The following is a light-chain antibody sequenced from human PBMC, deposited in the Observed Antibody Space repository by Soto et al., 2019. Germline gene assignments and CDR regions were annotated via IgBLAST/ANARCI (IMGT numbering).Light chain of an antibody. V-gene: IGLV1-44*01. CDR3: AAWDDSLKGYV. CDR1: SSNIGSNT. CDR2: SNN. J-gene: IGLJ1*01. Sequence: QSVLTQPPSASGTPGQRVTISCSGSSSNIGSNTVNWYQQLPGTAPKLLMSSNNQRPSGVPDRSAGAKSGASASLAISGLQSEDEADYWCAAWDDSLKGYVFGTGTKLTVL.